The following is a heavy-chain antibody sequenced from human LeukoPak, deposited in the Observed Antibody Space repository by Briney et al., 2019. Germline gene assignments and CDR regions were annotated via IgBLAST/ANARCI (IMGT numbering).Heavy chain of an antibody. CDR2: FDPEDGET. V-gene: IGHV1-24*01. CDR3: VSLAEDGIRYFDWLLSKLKYYFDY. CDR1: GYTLTELS. J-gene: IGHJ4*02. Sequence: ASVKVSCKVSGYTLTELSMHWVRQAPGKGLEWMGGFDPEDGETIYAQKFQGRVTMTEETSTDTAYMELSSLRSEATAVYYCVSLAEDGIRYFDWLLSKLKYYFDYWGQGTLVTVSS. D-gene: IGHD3-9*01.